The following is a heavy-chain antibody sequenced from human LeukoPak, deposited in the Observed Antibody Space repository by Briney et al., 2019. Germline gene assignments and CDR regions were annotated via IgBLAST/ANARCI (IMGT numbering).Heavy chain of an antibody. CDR3: AQSGQFDS. Sequence: GGSLRLSCAASGFTVSSNYMSWVRQAPGKGLEWVSVIYSGGSTYCTDSVKGRFTISRDNSKNMLYLQMNSLRAEDTAVYYCAQSGQFDSWGQGTLVTVSS. D-gene: IGHD2-8*02. CDR2: IYSGGST. V-gene: IGHV3-53*01. CDR1: GFTVSSNY. J-gene: IGHJ5*01.